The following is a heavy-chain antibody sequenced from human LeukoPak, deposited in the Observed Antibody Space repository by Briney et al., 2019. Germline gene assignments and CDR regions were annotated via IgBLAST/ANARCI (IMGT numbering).Heavy chain of an antibody. CDR1: GFTFSSYS. CDR2: IDSSGSNI. V-gene: IGHV3-48*04. Sequence: GGSLRLSCAASGFTFSSYSMNWVRQAPGKGLEWVSYIDSSGSNIHYADSVKGRFTISRDNAKNSLYLQMNSLRAEDTAVYYCARTKEMASISYFDSWGQGTLVTVSS. CDR3: ARTKEMASISYFDS. D-gene: IGHD5-24*01. J-gene: IGHJ4*02.